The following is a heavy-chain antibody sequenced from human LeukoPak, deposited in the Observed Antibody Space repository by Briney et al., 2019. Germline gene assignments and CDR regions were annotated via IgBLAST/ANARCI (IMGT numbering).Heavy chain of an antibody. Sequence: SETLSLTCTASSGSIRSDGYYWSWIRQHPGKGLEWIGYIYYSGSTYYNPSLKSRVTISVDTSKNQFSLKLSSVTAADTAVYYCARGPAGVWGQGATVTVSS. CDR1: SGSIRSDGYY. V-gene: IGHV4-31*03. CDR2: IYYSGST. CDR3: ARGPAGV. J-gene: IGHJ6*02.